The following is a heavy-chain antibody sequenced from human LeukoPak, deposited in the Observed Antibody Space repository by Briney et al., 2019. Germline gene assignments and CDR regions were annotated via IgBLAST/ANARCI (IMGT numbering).Heavy chain of an antibody. CDR3: ARVQTTRSYYFDY. CDR1: GFTVSSNC. CDR2: IYLGGNT. V-gene: IGHV3-53*01. J-gene: IGHJ4*02. Sequence: GSLRLSCAASGFTVSSNCMSWVRQAPGKGLEWVSVIYLGGNTYYADSVKGRFTISRDNSKNTLYLQMNSLRAEDTAVYYCARVQTTRSYYFDYWGQGTLVTVSS. D-gene: IGHD1-7*01.